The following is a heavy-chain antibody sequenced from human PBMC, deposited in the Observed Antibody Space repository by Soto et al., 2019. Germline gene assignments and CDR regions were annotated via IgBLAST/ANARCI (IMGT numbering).Heavy chain of an antibody. CDR2: ISTYNDKT. CDR3: ARGRCSSSSCYGYYYYGMDV. D-gene: IGHD2-2*01. J-gene: IGHJ6*02. CDR1: GYTFTSYC. Sequence: ASVKGSCKTSGYTFTSYCISWVRQAPGQGLECMGWISTYNDKTNYAHKFQGRVTMTTDTSTNTAYMELRSLRSDDTAVYYCARGRCSSSSCYGYYYYGMDVWGQGTTVTVSS. V-gene: IGHV1-18*04.